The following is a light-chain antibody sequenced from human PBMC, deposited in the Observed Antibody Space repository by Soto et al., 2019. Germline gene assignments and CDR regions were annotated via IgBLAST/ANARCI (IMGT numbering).Light chain of an antibody. J-gene: IGLJ1*01. V-gene: IGLV2-14*01. CDR1: SSDVGGYNY. Sequence: QSVLTQPASLSVSPGQSITISCTGTSSDVGGYNYVSWYQQHPGKAPKLMIYDVSNRPSGVSNRFSGSKSGNTASLTISGLQAEDEADYYCSSYTSSSTLRGVFGTGTKVTVL. CDR3: SSYTSSSTLRGV. CDR2: DVS.